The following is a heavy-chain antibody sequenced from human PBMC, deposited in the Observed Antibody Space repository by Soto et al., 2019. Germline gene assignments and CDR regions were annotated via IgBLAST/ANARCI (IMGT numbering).Heavy chain of an antibody. D-gene: IGHD1-26*01. J-gene: IGHJ5*01. CDR1: GGSIRGSDDY. Sequence: QLHLQESGPRLVKPSETLSLTCTVSGGSIRGSDDYWAWIRQSPGKGLEYIGSVFYTGSAYYNPSRKSRVTIVADTSTNRFFLNLKSVTATDTAVYYCAKTPSGWYDSWGQGTLVTVSS. CDR3: AKTPSGWYDS. V-gene: IGHV4-39*01. CDR2: VFYTGSA.